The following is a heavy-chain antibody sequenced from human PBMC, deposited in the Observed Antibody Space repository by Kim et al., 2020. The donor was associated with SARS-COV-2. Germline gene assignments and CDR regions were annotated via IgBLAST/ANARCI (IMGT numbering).Heavy chain of an antibody. CDR2: VYYSGIT. CDR1: GGSMNSFY. CDR3: AGGVYTNSWHPNLDY. V-gene: IGHV4-59*01. Sequence: SETLSLTCSVSGGSMNSFYWSWIRQSPGQGLEWIGYVYYSGITKYKCSLRSRVTISIDMSKNQFSVNLRSVTAADSAVYYCAGGVYTNSWHPNLDYWGQGSLVTVSS. D-gene: IGHD2-15*01. J-gene: IGHJ4*02.